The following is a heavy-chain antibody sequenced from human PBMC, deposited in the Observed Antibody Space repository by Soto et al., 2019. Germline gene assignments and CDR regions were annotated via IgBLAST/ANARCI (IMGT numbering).Heavy chain of an antibody. D-gene: IGHD3-10*01. CDR2: IIPIFGTA. J-gene: IGHJ5*02. CDR3: ARDQGITMVRGVVRYNWFDP. V-gene: IGHV1-69*01. CDR1: GGTFSSYA. Sequence: QVQLVQSGAEVKKPGSSVKVSCKASGGTFSSYAISWMRQAPGQGLEWMGGIIPIFGTANYAQKFQGRVTITADESTSTAYMELSSLRSEDTAVYYCARDQGITMVRGVVRYNWFDPWGQGTLVTVSS.